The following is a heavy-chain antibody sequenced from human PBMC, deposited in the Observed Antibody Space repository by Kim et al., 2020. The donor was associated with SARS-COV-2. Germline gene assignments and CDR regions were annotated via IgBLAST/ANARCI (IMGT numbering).Heavy chain of an antibody. Sequence: ASVKVSCKASGYTFTSYDINWVRQATGQGLEWMGWMNPNSGNTGYAQKFQGRVTMTRNTSISTAYMELSSLRSEDTAVYYCARGAQHSGRYCSSTSCYGRYYYYGMDVWGQGTTVTVSS. CDR3: ARGAQHSGRYCSSTSCYGRYYYYGMDV. CDR2: MNPNSGNT. CDR1: GYTFTSYD. D-gene: IGHD2-2*01. J-gene: IGHJ6*02. V-gene: IGHV1-8*01.